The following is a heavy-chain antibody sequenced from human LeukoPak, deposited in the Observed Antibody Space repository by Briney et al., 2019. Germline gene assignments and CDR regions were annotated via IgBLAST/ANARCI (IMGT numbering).Heavy chain of an antibody. Sequence: ASVKVSCKASGYTFTSYYMHWVRQAPGQGLEWMGIINPSGGSTSYAQKFQGRVTMTRDTSTSTVYMELSSLRSEDTAVYYCARASYGGNPGDAFDIWGQGTMVTVSS. CDR3: ARASYGGNPGDAFDI. V-gene: IGHV1-46*01. J-gene: IGHJ3*02. CDR2: INPSGGST. D-gene: IGHD4-23*01. CDR1: GYTFTSYY.